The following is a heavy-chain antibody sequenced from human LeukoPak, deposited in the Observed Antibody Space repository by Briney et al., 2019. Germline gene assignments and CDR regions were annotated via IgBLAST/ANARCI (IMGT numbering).Heavy chain of an antibody. V-gene: IGHV3-23*01. D-gene: IGHD6-6*01. CDR2: VSDSGSDT. Sequence: GGSLRLSCAASGFTFSNHGMSWVRQASGKGLEWVSAVSDSGSDTYYADSVKGRFTVSRDNSKNTLYLQMNSLRAEDTAVYYCAKRVSYSSSSVYFDNWGQGTLVTVSS. CDR3: AKRVSYSSSSVYFDN. CDR1: GFTFSNHG. J-gene: IGHJ4*02.